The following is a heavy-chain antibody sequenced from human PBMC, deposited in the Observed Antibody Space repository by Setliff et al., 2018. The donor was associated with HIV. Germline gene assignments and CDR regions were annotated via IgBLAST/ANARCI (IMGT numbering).Heavy chain of an antibody. V-gene: IGHV5-51*01. Sequence: PGESLKISCKTSGYYFTTYWIAWVRQMPGKGLEWMGTIFPGDSDTRYSPSFQGQVTISADKSISTAYLQWTSLKASDTAIYYCARHVRLNTDFRLYYYYIDVWGKGTTVTVSS. CDR3: ARHVRLNTDFRLYYYYIDV. CDR1: GYYFTTYW. CDR2: IFPGDSDT. D-gene: IGHD2-8*01. J-gene: IGHJ6*03.